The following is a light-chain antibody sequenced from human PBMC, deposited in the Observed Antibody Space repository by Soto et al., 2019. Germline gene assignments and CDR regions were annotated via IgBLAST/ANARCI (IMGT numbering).Light chain of an antibody. Sequence: DIQMTQSPSTLSASVGDRVTITCRASQSIINWLAWYQQKPGKAPKLLIFEASNLETGVPSRFSGSGSGTEFTLTISSLQPDDFAIYYCQHFYNYPWTFGQGTKVEIK. CDR3: QHFYNYPWT. CDR1: QSIINW. J-gene: IGKJ1*01. CDR2: EAS. V-gene: IGKV1-5*03.